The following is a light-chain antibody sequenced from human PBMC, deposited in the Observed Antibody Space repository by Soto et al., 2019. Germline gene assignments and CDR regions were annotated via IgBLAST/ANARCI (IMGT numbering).Light chain of an antibody. Sequence: EVVMTQSPATLSVSPGERATLSCRASQSVSSNLAWYQQKPGQAPRLLIYGASTRVTGIPATFSGSGSGTEFTLTISSLQPEDVATYYCQKYNSAPHSFGQGTKVDIK. CDR3: QKYNSAPHS. CDR1: QSVSSN. V-gene: IGKV3D-15*01. CDR2: GAS. J-gene: IGKJ1*01.